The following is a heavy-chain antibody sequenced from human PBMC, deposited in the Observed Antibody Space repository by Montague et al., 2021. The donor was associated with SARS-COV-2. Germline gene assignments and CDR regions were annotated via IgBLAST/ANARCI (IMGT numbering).Heavy chain of an antibody. CDR2: INHSGST. CDR1: GGSFSGYY. Sequence: SETLSLTCAVYGGSFSGYYWSWIRQPPGKGLEWIGEINHSGSTNYNPSLKSRVTISVDTSKNQFSLKLSSVTAADTAVYYCARLRMTTVGKDAFDIWGQGTMVTVSS. D-gene: IGHD4-23*01. V-gene: IGHV4-34*01. J-gene: IGHJ3*02. CDR3: ARLRMTTVGKDAFDI.